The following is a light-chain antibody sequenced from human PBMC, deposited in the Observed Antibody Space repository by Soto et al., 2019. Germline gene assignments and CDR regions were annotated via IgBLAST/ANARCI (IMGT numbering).Light chain of an antibody. CDR1: QIITSN. V-gene: IGKV3-15*01. CDR2: GAS. J-gene: IGKJ1*01. CDR3: PQYNNWRT. Sequence: EIVMTQSPATLCVSPGGRGTRSCRASQIITSNLAWYQQKPGQSPRLLIYGASTRATGVQARLSGNGSVTEFTLTIRSMKSEDFEVYYCPQYNNWRTVGQVTKVDIK.